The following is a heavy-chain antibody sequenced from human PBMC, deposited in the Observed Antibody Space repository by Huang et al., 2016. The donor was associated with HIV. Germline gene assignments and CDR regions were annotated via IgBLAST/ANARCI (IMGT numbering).Heavy chain of an antibody. CDR3: ARGRGTSWSFFDT. D-gene: IGHD2-2*01. J-gene: IGHJ5*02. CDR1: GDSLSGFF. Sequence: QVRLDQWGAGLLKPSETLTLTCAVYGDSLSGFFWSWLRQSPGRGLDWIGERTQSGRTNYNPSLKSRVTIAIDTSKKQFSLKLKSVTADDTSTYYCARGRGTSWSFFDTWGQGSFVTVSS. CDR2: RTQSGRT. V-gene: IGHV4-34*01.